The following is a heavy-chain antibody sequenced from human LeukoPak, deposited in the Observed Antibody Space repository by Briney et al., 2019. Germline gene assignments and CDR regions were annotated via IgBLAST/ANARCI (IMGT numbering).Heavy chain of an antibody. CDR3: AKAPVTSCRGAFCYPFDY. CDR1: GFTFSSYS. J-gene: IGHJ4*02. CDR2: MSSSDDGR. Sequence: TGRSLRLSCAASGFTFSSYSMSWVRQAPGKGLEWVSAMSSSDDGRYYAASVRGRFTISRDTSRSTLYLQMNSLRAEDAAVYYCAKAPVTSCRGAFCYPFDYWGQGTLVTVSS. V-gene: IGHV3-23*01. D-gene: IGHD2-15*01.